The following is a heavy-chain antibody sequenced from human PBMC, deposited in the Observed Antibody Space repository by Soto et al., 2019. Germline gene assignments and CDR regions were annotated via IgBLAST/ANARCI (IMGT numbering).Heavy chain of an antibody. CDR2: IRSEANGGTT. V-gene: IGHV3-49*04. Sequence: GGSLRLSCTGSGFTFADYTMSWVRQAPGKGLEWVGLIRSEANGGTTHYAASVHGGFIISRDDSRGIAFLQMNNLKSEDTAVYYCTRVGKFDYWGQGTLVTVSS. J-gene: IGHJ4*02. D-gene: IGHD1-26*01. CDR3: TRVGKFDY. CDR1: GFTFADYT.